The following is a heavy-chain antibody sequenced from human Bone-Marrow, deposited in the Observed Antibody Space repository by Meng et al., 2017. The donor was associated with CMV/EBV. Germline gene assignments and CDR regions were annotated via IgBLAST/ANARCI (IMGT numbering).Heavy chain of an antibody. CDR3: ARRGVAARRGSWFDP. J-gene: IGHJ5*02. D-gene: IGHD6-6*01. CDR2: MNPNSGNT. V-gene: IGHV1-8*01. CDR1: GYTFTTYD. Sequence: ASVKVSCKASGYTFTTYDIDWVRQATGQGLEWMGWMNPNSGNTGYAQKYEGRVTMTRNTSISTAYMELSSLRSEDTAVYYWARRGVAARRGSWFDPWGQGTPVTVSS.